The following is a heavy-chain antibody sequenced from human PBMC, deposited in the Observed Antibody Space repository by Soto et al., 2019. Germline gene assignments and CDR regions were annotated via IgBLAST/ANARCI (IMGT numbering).Heavy chain of an antibody. V-gene: IGHV1-8*01. CDR3: ARGITIFGVVPG. CDR2: MNPNSGNT. Sequence: ASVKVSCKASGYTFTSYDINWVRQATGQGLEWMGWMNPNSGNTGYAQKFQGRVAMTRNTSISTAYMELSSLRSEDTAVYYCARGITIFGVVPGWGQGTLVTVSS. D-gene: IGHD3-3*01. J-gene: IGHJ4*02. CDR1: GYTFTSYD.